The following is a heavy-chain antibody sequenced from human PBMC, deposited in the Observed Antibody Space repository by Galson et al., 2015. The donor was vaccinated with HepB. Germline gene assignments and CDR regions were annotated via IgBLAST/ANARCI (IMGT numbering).Heavy chain of an antibody. J-gene: IGHJ4*02. V-gene: IGHV1-2*06. CDR3: ASDRVTVAAD. CDR1: GYTFTGYY. CDR2: INPYSGDT. Sequence: SVKVSCKASGYTFTGYYIHWVRQAPGQGLEWMGRINPYSGDTKYSQKFQGRVSMTRDTSINTAYMELRRLRSDETAVFYCASDRVTVAADWGQGTLVTVSS. D-gene: IGHD2-21*02.